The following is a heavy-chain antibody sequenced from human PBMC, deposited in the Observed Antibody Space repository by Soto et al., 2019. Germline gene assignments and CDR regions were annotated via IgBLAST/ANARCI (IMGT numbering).Heavy chain of an antibody. CDR3: AKDLGIVGAIGYFDL. CDR1: GFTFSSYA. D-gene: IGHD1-26*01. J-gene: IGHJ2*01. Sequence: GGSLRLSCAASGFTFSSYAMSWVRQAPGKGLEWVSAISGSGGSTYYADSVKGRFTISRDNSKNTLYLQMNSLRAEDTAVYYCAKDLGIVGAIGYFDLWGRGTLVTAPQ. CDR2: ISGSGGST. V-gene: IGHV3-23*01.